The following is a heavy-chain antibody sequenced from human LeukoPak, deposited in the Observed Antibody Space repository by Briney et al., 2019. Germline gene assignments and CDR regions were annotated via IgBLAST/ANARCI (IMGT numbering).Heavy chain of an antibody. Sequence: SETLSLTCTVSGGSISSYYWSWIRQPPGKGLEWIGYIYYSGSTNYNPSLKSRVTISVDTSKNQFSLKLSSVTAADTAVYYCARDPAEYYDILTGYRDPSSAFDLWGRGTLVTVSS. V-gene: IGHV4-59*01. CDR1: GGSISSYY. CDR3: ARDPAEYYDILTGYRDPSSAFDL. J-gene: IGHJ2*01. D-gene: IGHD3-9*01. CDR2: IYYSGST.